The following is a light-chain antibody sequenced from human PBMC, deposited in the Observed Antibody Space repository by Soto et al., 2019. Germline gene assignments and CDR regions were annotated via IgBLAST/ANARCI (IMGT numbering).Light chain of an antibody. CDR3: QQSYSTPHT. CDR2: AAS. V-gene: IGKV1-39*01. CDR1: QSISSY. J-gene: IGKJ2*01. Sequence: DIQMTQSPSSLSASVGDRVTITCRASQSISSYLNWYQQKPGKAPKLLIYAASSLQSGVPSRVSGSGSGTDFTLTISSLQPEDFATYYCQQSYSTPHTFGHGTKLAIK.